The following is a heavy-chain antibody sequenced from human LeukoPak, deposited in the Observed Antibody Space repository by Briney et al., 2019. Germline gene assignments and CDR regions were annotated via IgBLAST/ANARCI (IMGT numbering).Heavy chain of an antibody. CDR3: ARLNFLYQGYYAVVGFDP. D-gene: IGHD3-16*01. J-gene: IGHJ5*02. CDR1: GYTFTSYG. Sequence: GASVKVSCKASGYTFTSYGISWVRQAPGQGLEWMGWISAYNGNTNYAQKLQGRVTMTTDTSTSTAYMELRSLRSDDTAVYYCARLNFLYQGYYAVVGFDPWGQGTLVTVSS. CDR2: ISAYNGNT. V-gene: IGHV1-18*01.